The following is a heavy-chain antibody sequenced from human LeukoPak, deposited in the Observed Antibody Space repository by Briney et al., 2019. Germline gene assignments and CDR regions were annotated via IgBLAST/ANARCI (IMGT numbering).Heavy chain of an antibody. CDR2: ISGSGGST. J-gene: IGHJ4*02. CDR3: AKLGVRGVITPIDY. Sequence: GGSLRLSCAASGFTFSSYAMSWVRQAPGKGLEWVSAISGSGGSTYYAGSVKGRFTISRDNSKNTLYLQMNSLRAEDTAVYYCAKLGVRGVITPIDYRGQGTLVTVSS. CDR1: GFTFSSYA. V-gene: IGHV3-23*01. D-gene: IGHD3-10*02.